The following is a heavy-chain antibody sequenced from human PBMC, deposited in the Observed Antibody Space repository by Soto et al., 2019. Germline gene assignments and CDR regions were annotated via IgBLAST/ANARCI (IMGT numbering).Heavy chain of an antibody. CDR3: ARALGYCTNGVCANWFDP. Sequence: ASVKVSCKASGYTFTSYDINWVRQATGQGLEWMGWMNPNSGNTGYAQKFQGRVTMTEDTSTDTAYMELSSLRSEDTAVYYCARALGYCTNGVCANWFDPWGQGILVTVSS. V-gene: IGHV1-8*01. CDR1: GYTFTSYD. CDR2: MNPNSGNT. J-gene: IGHJ5*02. D-gene: IGHD2-8*01.